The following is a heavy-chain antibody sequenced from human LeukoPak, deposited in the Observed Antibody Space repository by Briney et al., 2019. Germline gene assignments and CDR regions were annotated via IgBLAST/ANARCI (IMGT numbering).Heavy chain of an antibody. CDR2: IYYSGST. CDR1: GGSISSYY. V-gene: IGHV4-59*01. J-gene: IGHJ4*02. D-gene: IGHD3-10*01. CDR3: ASSMVRGVYYFDY. Sequence: PSEALSLTCTVSGGSISSYYWSWIRQPPGKGLEWIGYIYYSGSTNYNPPLKSRVTISVDTSKNQFSLKLSSVTAADTAVYYCASSMVRGVYYFDYWGQGTLVTVSS.